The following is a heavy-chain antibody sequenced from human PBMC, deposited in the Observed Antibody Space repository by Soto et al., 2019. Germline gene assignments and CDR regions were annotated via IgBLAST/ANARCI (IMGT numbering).Heavy chain of an antibody. Sequence: PGGSLRLSCAVSGLTFSSYAMSWVRQAPGKGLEWVSAISGNGDSTYYADSVKGRFTISRDNSKNTLYLHMNSLRAEDTAIYYCAKGRGYDDFIFVSWGQGTLVTVSS. CDR3: AKGRGYDDFIFVS. J-gene: IGHJ4*02. D-gene: IGHD5-12*01. CDR2: ISGNGDST. CDR1: GLTFSSYA. V-gene: IGHV3-23*01.